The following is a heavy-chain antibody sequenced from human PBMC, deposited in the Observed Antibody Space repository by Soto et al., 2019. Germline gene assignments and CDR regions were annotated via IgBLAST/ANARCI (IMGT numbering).Heavy chain of an antibody. J-gene: IGHJ6*02. CDR1: GGSISSTDHY. D-gene: IGHD2-15*01. CDR2: IYFAGST. CDR3: ARLVFHCLRGSCDDYSFYGLDV. V-gene: IGHV4-39*01. Sequence: SETLSLTCTVSGGSISSTDHYWGWVRQPPGKGLKWLGSIYFAGSTFHNPALKSRATISVDTSRNQFSLRLTTVTASDTAVYYCARLVFHCLRGSCDDYSFYGLDVWGQGTTVTVSS.